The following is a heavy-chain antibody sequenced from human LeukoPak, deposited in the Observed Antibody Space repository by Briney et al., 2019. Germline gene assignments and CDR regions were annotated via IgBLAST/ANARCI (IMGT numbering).Heavy chain of an antibody. V-gene: IGHV3-7*01. CDR1: GFTFDDYW. CDR2: INQDGSEK. J-gene: IGHJ4*02. D-gene: IGHD4/OR15-4a*01. CDR3: ARDKLTMVTFDY. Sequence: PGGSLRLSCGASGFTFDDYWMSWVRQAPGQGLEWVANINQDGSEKYYLDSAKGRFTISRDNARNSLYLQVNSLRAEDTAVYYCARDKLTMVTFDYWGQGTLVTVSS.